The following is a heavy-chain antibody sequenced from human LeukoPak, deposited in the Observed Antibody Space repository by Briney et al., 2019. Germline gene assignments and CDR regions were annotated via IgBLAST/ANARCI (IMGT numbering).Heavy chain of an antibody. D-gene: IGHD3-10*01. CDR3: AKDPPLGLWFGEALDIDY. Sequence: GGSLSPSCPASGFTFTSYPMSWVRQPPGKGREWAPAIRGSGGSTYYADSVKGRFTISRDNSKNTLYLQMNSLRAEDTAVYYCAKDPPLGLWFGEALDIDYWGQGTLVTVSS. CDR2: IRGSGGST. V-gene: IGHV3-23*01. CDR1: GFTFTSYP. J-gene: IGHJ4*02.